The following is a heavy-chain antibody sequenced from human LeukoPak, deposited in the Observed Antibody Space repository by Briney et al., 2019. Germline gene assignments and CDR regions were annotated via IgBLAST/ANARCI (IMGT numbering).Heavy chain of an antibody. J-gene: IGHJ4*02. CDR1: GGSIGRDY. CDR2: IHYTGCT. CDR3: ARGDIEY. V-gene: IGHV4-59*01. D-gene: IGHD2-15*01. Sequence: SETLSLTCTVSGGSIGRDYGSWIRQSPGKGLEWIGYIHYTGCTSYNPSFLSRVTISMDASRNQFSLKVSSVTAADTALYYCARGDIEYWGQGTLVTVSS.